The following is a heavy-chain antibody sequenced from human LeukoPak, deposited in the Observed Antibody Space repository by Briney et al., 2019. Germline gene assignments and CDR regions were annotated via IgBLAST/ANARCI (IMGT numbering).Heavy chain of an antibody. CDR2: ISSSSSYI. V-gene: IGHV3-21*01. J-gene: IGHJ4*02. CDR3: ARISSSWLDY. CDR1: GFTFSSYA. D-gene: IGHD6-13*01. Sequence: GGTLRLSCAASGFTFSSYAMSWVRQAPGKGLEWVSSISSSSSYIYYADSVQGRFTISRDNAKNSLYLQMNSLRAEDTAVYYCARISSSWLDYWGQGTLVTVSS.